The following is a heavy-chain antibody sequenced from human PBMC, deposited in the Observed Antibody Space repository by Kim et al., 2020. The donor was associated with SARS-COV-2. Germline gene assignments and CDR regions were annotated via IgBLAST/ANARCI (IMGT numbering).Heavy chain of an antibody. CDR2: FEPEDGET. CDR1: GYTLTELS. D-gene: IGHD2-15*01. J-gene: IGHJ5*02. V-gene: IGHV1-24*01. CDR3: ATGRVAGPPAWFDP. Sequence: ASVKVSCKVSGYTLTELSMHWVRQAPGKGLEWMGGFEPEDGETIYAQKFQGRVTMTVDTSTDTAYMELSSLRSEDTAVYYCATGRVAGPPAWFDPWGQGTLVTVSS.